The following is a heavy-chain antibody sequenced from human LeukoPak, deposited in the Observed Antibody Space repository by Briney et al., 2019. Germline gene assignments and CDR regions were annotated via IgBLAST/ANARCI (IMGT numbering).Heavy chain of an antibody. CDR2: ISAYNGNT. CDR3: ARDSVERRGDY. Sequence: GASVKVSCKASGYTFTSYGFSWVRQAPGRGLEWMGWISAYNGNTKYAENLQGRVTMTTDTSTTTAYMELRSLRSDDTAVYYCARDSVERRGDYWGQGTLVTVSS. V-gene: IGHV1-18*01. CDR1: GYTFTSYG. D-gene: IGHD1-1*01. J-gene: IGHJ4*02.